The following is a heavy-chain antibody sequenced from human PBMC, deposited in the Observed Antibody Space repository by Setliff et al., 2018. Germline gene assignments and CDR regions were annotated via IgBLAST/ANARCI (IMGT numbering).Heavy chain of an antibody. CDR2: IHFSGTT. CDR1: GGSISSGGYY. J-gene: IGHJ4*02. Sequence: TSETLSLTCTVSGGSISSGGYYWSWIRQHPGKGLEWIGYIHFSGTTNYNPSLKSRVTLSLDTSKNQFSLELSSVTAADTAMYYCARENGYCSGGACYFMFDYWGQGTLVTVSS. D-gene: IGHD2-15*01. CDR3: ARENGYCSGGACYFMFDY. V-gene: IGHV4-61*08.